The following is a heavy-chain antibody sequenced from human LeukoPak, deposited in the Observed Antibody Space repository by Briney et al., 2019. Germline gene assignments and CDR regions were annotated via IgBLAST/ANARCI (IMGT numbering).Heavy chain of an antibody. J-gene: IGHJ4*02. D-gene: IGHD3-16*01. Sequence: SETLSLTCTVSGGSISNDDNYWSWIRQPPGKGLEWLAFVYYRGTAYYNPSLRSRLTISIDTSQNQFSLRLTSVTAADTAVYYCARIQGNGAYGWDYFDYWGRGTLVAVSS. V-gene: IGHV4-30-4*01. CDR3: ARIQGNGAYGWDYFDY. CDR2: VYYRGTA. CDR1: GGSISNDDNY.